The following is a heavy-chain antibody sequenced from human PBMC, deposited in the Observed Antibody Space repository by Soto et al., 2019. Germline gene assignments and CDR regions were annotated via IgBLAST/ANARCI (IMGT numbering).Heavy chain of an antibody. CDR3: APCSYSSSWYDGWFDP. Sequence: QVQLVQSGAEVKKPGASVKVSCKASGYTFTSYDINWVRQATGQGLEWMGWMNPNSGNTGYAQKFQGRVTMTRNTSISTAYMELSSLRSEDTAVYYCAPCSYSSSWYDGWFDPWGQGTLVTVSS. CDR1: GYTFTSYD. CDR2: MNPNSGNT. V-gene: IGHV1-8*01. J-gene: IGHJ5*02. D-gene: IGHD6-13*01.